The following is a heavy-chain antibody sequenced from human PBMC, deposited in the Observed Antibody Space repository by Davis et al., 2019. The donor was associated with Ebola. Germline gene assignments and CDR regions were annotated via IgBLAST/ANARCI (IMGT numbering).Heavy chain of an antibody. J-gene: IGHJ4*02. D-gene: IGHD6-19*01. CDR2: IIPIFGTA. CDR3: ARAVADSEGGGY. CDR1: GGTFSSYA. V-gene: IGHV1-69*05. Sequence: SVKVSCKASGGTFSSYAISWVRQAPGQGLEWMGGIIPIFGTANYAQEFQGRVTMTRDASTSTVYMELSSLRSEDTAVYYCARAVADSEGGGYWGQGTLVTVSS.